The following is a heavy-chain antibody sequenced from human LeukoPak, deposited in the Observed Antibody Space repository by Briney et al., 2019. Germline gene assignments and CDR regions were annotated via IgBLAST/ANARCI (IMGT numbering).Heavy chain of an antibody. D-gene: IGHD5-18*01. CDR3: ARVDTAMDLFDP. CDR2: INPNSGGT. Sequence: ASVKVSCKASGYTFTGYYMHWVRQAPGQGLEWMGWINPNSGGTNYAQKFQGRVTMTRDTSISTAYMELSRLRSDDTAVYYCARVDTAMDLFDPWGQGTLVTVSS. V-gene: IGHV1-2*02. J-gene: IGHJ5*02. CDR1: GYTFTGYY.